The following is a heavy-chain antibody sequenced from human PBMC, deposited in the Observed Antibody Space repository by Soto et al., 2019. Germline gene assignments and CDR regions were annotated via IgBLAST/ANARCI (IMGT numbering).Heavy chain of an antibody. V-gene: IGHV3-23*01. CDR2: IGAGGGGT. Sequence: PVGSLRLSCAASGFTLTNYVMSWVRQPPGKGLEWVSGIGAGGGGTYYADSVKGRFTISRDNSKNTLYLQMNSLRAEDTAVYYCAKGPEQLVHGVFDYWGQGTLVTVSS. J-gene: IGHJ4*02. D-gene: IGHD6-6*01. CDR1: GFTLTNYV. CDR3: AKGPEQLVHGVFDY.